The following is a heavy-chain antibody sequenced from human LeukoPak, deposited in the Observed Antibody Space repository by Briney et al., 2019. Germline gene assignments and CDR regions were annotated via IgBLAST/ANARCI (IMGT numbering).Heavy chain of an antibody. CDR2: IYYSGST. D-gene: IGHD3-16*01. V-gene: IGHV4-39*07. CDR1: GGSISSSSYY. CDR3: ASSNMITFPPFDL. Sequence: SESLSLTCTVSGGSISSSSYYWGWIRQPPGKGLEWIGSIYYSGSTYYNPSLKSRVTIPVDTSKNQFSLKLSSVTAADTAVYYCASSNMITFPPFDLWGRGTLVTVSS. J-gene: IGHJ2*01.